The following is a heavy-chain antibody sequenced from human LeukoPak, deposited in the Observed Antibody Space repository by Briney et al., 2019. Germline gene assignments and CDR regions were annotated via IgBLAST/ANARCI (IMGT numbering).Heavy chain of an antibody. V-gene: IGHV4-4*07. Sequence: SETLFLTFTVPGGSISSYFWSSIRQPAGKGLEWIGRIYTIGSTNYNPSLKSRVTMSVDTAKNQFSMKLRAVTAADTAVLCWARDGYSSRWSTGDYYYYYMDVWGKETTVTASS. CDR3: ARDGYSSRWSTGDYYYYYMDV. J-gene: IGHJ6*03. CDR2: IYTIGST. CDR1: GGSISSYF. D-gene: IGHD6-13*01.